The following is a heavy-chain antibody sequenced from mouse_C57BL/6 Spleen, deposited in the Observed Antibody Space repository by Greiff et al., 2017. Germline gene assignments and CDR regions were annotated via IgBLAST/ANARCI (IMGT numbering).Heavy chain of an antibody. CDR1: GYTVTSYD. J-gene: IGHJ1*03. CDR2: IYPRDGST. CDR3: ARWDDGYLWYFDV. D-gene: IGHD2-3*01. V-gene: IGHV1-85*01. Sequence: QVQLQQSGPELVKPGASVKLSCKASGYTVTSYDINWVKQRPGQGLEWIGWIYPRDGSTKYNEKFKGKATLTVDTSSSTAYMELHSLTSEDSAVYFCARWDDGYLWYFDVWGTGTTVTVSS.